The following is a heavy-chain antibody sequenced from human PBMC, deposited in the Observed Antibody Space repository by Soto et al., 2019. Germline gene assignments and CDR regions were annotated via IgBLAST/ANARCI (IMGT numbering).Heavy chain of an antibody. J-gene: IGHJ4*02. Sequence: QVQLVQSGAEVKKPGASVKVSCKASGYTFTSYYMHWVRQAPGQGLEWMGIINPSGGSTSYAQKFQGRVTMARDTSTSTVYMELSSLRSEDTAVYYCARDGSGTVFDYWGQGTLVTVSS. D-gene: IGHD3-3*01. CDR1: GYTFTSYY. CDR3: ARDGSGTVFDY. V-gene: IGHV1-46*01. CDR2: INPSGGST.